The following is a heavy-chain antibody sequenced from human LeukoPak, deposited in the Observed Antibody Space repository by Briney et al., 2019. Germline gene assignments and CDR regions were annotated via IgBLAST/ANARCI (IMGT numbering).Heavy chain of an antibody. D-gene: IGHD3-16*01. J-gene: IGHJ4*02. Sequence: SETLSLTCAVYGVSFSGYYWSWIRQPPGKGLEWIGGINHSGSTNYNPSHKKRVPISVETNRHQFSLKLSSVTAADTAVYYCARLPRQGGYYSDYWGQGTLVTVSS. CDR3: ARLPRQGGYYSDY. V-gene: IGHV4-34*01. CDR2: INHSGST. CDR1: GVSFSGYY.